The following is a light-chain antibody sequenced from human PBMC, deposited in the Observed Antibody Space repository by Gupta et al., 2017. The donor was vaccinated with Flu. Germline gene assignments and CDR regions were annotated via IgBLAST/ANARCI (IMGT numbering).Light chain of an antibody. Sequence: EILMTQSPATLSVSPGERATLSCRATQSVSSNLAWYQLKPGQAPRLLIYGASARATGIPARFNGSGSGTEFTLTISSLQSEDLAVYYCQQYNDWPRTFGQGTKLEIK. CDR3: QQYNDWPRT. CDR2: GAS. CDR1: QSVSSN. V-gene: IGKV3D-15*01. J-gene: IGKJ1*01.